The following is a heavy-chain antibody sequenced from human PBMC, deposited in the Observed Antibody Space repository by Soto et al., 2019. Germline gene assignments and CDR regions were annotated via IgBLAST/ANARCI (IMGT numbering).Heavy chain of an antibody. D-gene: IGHD1-26*01. CDR2: IIPILGIA. J-gene: IGHJ4*02. V-gene: IGHV1-69*02. CDR1: GGTFSSYT. CDR3: AWGGSYYFDY. Sequence: QVQLVQSGAEVKKPGSSAKVSCKASGGTFSSYTISWVRQAPGQGLEWMGRIIPILGIANYAQKFQGRVTITADKSTSTAYMELSSLRSEDTAVYYCAWGGSYYFDYWGQGTLVTVSS.